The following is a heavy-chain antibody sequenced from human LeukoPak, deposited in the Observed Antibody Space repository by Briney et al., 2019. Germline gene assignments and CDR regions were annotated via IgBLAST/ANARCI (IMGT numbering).Heavy chain of an antibody. CDR3: ARGLPYYYDSSGYYFDY. CDR2: IYTNGNT. V-gene: IGHV4-4*07. Sequence: SETLSLTCTVSGGSISGCYWNWIRQPAGKGLVWIGRIYTNGNTNYNPSLKSRVTMSVDTSKNHFSLKLSSATAADTAVYYCARGLPYYYDSSGYYFDYWGQGTLVTVSS. D-gene: IGHD3-22*01. CDR1: GGSISGCY. J-gene: IGHJ4*02.